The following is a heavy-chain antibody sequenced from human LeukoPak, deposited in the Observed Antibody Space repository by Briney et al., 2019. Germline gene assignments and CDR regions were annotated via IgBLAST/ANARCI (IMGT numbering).Heavy chain of an antibody. CDR2: ISYDGSNK. D-gene: IGHD3-16*01. J-gene: IGHJ4*02. Sequence: PGRSLTLSCAASGFTFSSYGMHWVRQAPGKGLEWVAVISYDGSNKYYADSVKSRFTISRENSKNTVYLQMNSLRAEDTAVYYCAKADGPTYSYGLDYWGQGTLVTVSS. CDR3: AKADGPTYSYGLDY. CDR1: GFTFSSYG. V-gene: IGHV3-30*18.